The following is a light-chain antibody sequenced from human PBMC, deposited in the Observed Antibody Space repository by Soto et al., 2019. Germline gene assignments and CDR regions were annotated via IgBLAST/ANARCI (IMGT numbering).Light chain of an antibody. CDR1: QSLLHSNGYNY. CDR3: MPALQTPGT. V-gene: IGKV2-28*01. J-gene: IGKJ1*01. CDR2: LGS. Sequence: DIVMTQSPLSLPVTPGEPASISCRSSQSLLHSNGYNYLDWYLQKAGQSPQLLIYLGSNRASGVPDRFSGSGSGTDFTLKISRVEAEDVGVYYCMPALQTPGTFGQGTKVEIK.